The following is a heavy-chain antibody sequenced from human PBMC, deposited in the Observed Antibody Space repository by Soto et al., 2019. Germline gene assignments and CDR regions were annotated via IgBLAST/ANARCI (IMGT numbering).Heavy chain of an antibody. CDR3: AGVFEGGDHGGCAFDY. CDR1: GFTFSSYG. CDR2: IWYDGSNE. Sequence: QVQLVESGGGVVQPGRSLRLSCAASGFTFSSYGMNWVRQAPGKGLEWVAVIWYDGSNEYYADSVKGRFTISRDNSKKELYKNTNSLRTDDTAVYDCAGVFEGGDHGGCAFDYWGQGTMVTVSS. D-gene: IGHD4-17*01. V-gene: IGHV3-33*01. J-gene: IGHJ3*01.